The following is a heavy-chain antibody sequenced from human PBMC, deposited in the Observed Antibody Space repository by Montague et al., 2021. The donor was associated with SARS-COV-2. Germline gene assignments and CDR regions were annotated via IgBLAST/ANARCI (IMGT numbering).Heavy chain of an antibody. CDR2: FYSVGST. J-gene: IGHJ3*02. Sequence: SETLSLTCTVSGASVGSSDGGWTRHPPGKGREGMGNFYSVGSTDYNPSRKRRATISRDTSKNQFSLKVRSVTAADTAVYFCARETIAADAFDIWGQGTMVTVSS. D-gene: IGHD6-13*01. CDR3: ARETIAADAFDI. CDR1: GASVGSSD. V-gene: IGHV4-59*02.